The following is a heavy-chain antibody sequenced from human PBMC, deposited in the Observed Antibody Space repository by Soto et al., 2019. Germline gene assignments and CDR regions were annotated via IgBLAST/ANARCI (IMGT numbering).Heavy chain of an antibody. J-gene: IGHJ4*02. V-gene: IGHV3-74*01. Sequence: LRLSCAASGFTFSMYWMHWVRQVPGKGPEWVSRINDDGSSTNYADSVKGRFTISRDNAKNTLYLQMNDLRAEDTAVYYCTRGPRSTSTGTGAFWGQGTLVTVPQ. CDR3: TRGPRSTSTGTGAF. CDR2: INDDGSST. CDR1: GFTFSMYW. D-gene: IGHD1-1*01.